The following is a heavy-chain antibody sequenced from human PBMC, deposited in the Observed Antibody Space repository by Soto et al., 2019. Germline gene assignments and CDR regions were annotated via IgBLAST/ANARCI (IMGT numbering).Heavy chain of an antibody. CDR3: AKGIAAAGKDYYYYGMDV. V-gene: IGHV3-30*18. J-gene: IGHJ6*02. D-gene: IGHD6-13*01. Sequence: GGSLRLSCAASGFTFSSYGMHRVRQAPGKGLEWVAVISYDGSNKYYADSVKGRFTISRDNSKNTLYLQMNSLRAEDTAVYYCAKGIAAAGKDYYYYGMDVWGQGTTVTVSS. CDR1: GFTFSSYG. CDR2: ISYDGSNK.